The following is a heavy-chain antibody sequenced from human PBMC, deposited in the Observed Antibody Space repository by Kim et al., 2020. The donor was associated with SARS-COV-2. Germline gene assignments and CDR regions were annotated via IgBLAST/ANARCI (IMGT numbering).Heavy chain of an antibody. CDR3: ARGFPQAPSGSYSFDY. J-gene: IGHJ4*02. D-gene: IGHD1-26*01. V-gene: IGHV3-11*04. Sequence: SGKGRFTISRDNAKNSLYLQMNSLRAEDTAVYYCARGFPQAPSGSYSFDYWGQGTLVTVSS.